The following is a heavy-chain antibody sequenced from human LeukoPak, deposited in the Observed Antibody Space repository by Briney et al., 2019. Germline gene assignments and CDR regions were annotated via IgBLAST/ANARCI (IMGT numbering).Heavy chain of an antibody. J-gene: IGHJ4*02. D-gene: IGHD4-17*01. CDR1: GFTVSSNY. Sequence: GSLRLSCAASGFTVSSNYMSWVRQAPGKGLEWVSVIYSGGSTYYADYVKGRFTISRDNSKNTLYLQMNSLRAEDTAVYYCARVPTTVTTVYFDYWGQGTLVTVSS. CDR3: ARVPTTVTTVYFDY. V-gene: IGHV3-53*01. CDR2: IYSGGST.